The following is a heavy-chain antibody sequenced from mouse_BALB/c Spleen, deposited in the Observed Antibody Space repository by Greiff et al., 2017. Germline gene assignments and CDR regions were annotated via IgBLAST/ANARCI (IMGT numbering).Heavy chain of an antibody. CDR3: AKGEGFAY. Sequence: VQLQQSGPGLVKPSQSLSLTCTVTGYSITSDYAWNWIRQFPGNKLEWMGYISYSGSTSYNPSLKSRISITRDTSKNQFFLQLNSVTTEDTATYYCAKGEGFAYWGQGTLVTVSA. CDR1: GYSITSDYA. V-gene: IGHV3-2*02. J-gene: IGHJ3*01. CDR2: ISYSGST.